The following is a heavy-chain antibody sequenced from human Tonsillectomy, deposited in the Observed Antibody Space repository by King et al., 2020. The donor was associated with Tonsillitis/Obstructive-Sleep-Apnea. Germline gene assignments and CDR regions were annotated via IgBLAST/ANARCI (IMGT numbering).Heavy chain of an antibody. Sequence: QLVQSGAEVKKPGESLKISCKGSGYSFTTYWIAWVRQMPGKGLEWMGIIYPGDSDTRYSPSFQGQVTISADKSISTAYLQWSNLKASDTAMYYCARRDEGSGNGGSYRSAFDPWGQGTLVTVSS. J-gene: IGHJ5*02. D-gene: IGHD3-16*02. CDR2: IYPGDSDT. CDR1: GYSFTTYW. V-gene: IGHV5-51*01. CDR3: ARRDEGSGNGGSYRSAFDP.